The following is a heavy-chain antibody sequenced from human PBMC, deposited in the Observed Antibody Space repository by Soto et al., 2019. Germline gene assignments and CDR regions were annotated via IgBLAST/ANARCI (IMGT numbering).Heavy chain of an antibody. CDR2: VSLYSDGT. D-gene: IGHD2-2*01. V-gene: IGHV1-18*01. CDR1: GYTFSNYG. CDR3: ARVVQGAEAWFGP. Sequence: ASVKVSCKTSGYTFSNYGITWVRQAPGQPLEWLGWVSLYSDGTNYAQKFQGRVSMTTDTSTTTAYMELRSLRSDDTAVYYCARVVQGAEAWFGPWGQGTLVSVSS. J-gene: IGHJ5*02.